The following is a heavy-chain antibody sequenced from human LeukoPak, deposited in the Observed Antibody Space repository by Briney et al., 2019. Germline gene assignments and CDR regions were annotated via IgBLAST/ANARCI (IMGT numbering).Heavy chain of an antibody. CDR1: GGSISSGGYY. Sequence: SQTLSLTCTVSGGSISSGGYYWSWIRQHPGKGLEWIGYIYYSGSTYYNPSLKSRVTISVDTSKNQFSLKLSSVTAADTAVYYCATIGYCSVGSCLAFDYWGQGTLVTVSS. D-gene: IGHD2-15*01. CDR3: ATIGYCSVGSCLAFDY. V-gene: IGHV4-31*03. J-gene: IGHJ4*02. CDR2: IYYSGST.